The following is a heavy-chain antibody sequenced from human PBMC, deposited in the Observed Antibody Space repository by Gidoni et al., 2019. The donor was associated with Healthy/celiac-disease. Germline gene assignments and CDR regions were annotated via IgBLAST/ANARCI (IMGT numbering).Heavy chain of an antibody. V-gene: IGHV4-34*01. J-gene: IGHJ4*02. D-gene: IGHD3-3*02. Sequence: HVQLQQWRACLCKPSETLHLPCAVYAGSFRGYYWDWIRQPPCNGLEWIREITHSGTTNYNQSVKSRVTISVDTSKSQFSLKLSSVTAADTAVYYCARGRFRGPGGHFLDYWGKGTLVTVSS. CDR3: ARGRFRGPGGHFLDY. CDR1: AGSFRGYY. CDR2: ITHSGTT.